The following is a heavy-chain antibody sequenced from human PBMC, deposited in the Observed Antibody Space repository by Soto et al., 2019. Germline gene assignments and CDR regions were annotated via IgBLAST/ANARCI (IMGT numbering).Heavy chain of an antibody. D-gene: IGHD2-21*01. CDR3: ARHVI. CDR1: GFSFSASW. J-gene: IGHJ4*02. Sequence: EVQLVESGGGLVQPGGSLRLSCAASGFSFSASWMSWARQVPGKGLEWVAHISPDGSRMAYVGSVNDRFTISRGNAQNTLDLHMTRLSSEDTAVYDGARHVIRGQGTLVTVSS. CDR2: ISPDGSRM. V-gene: IGHV3-7*01.